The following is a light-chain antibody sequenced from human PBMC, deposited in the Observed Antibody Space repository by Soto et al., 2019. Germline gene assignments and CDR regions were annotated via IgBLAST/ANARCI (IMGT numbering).Light chain of an antibody. J-gene: IGKJ4*01. Sequence: EIVLTQSPATLSLSPGERATLSCRASQRVSSNLAWYQQKPGQAPRLLIYDTSNRATGIPARFSGSGSGTDFTLTISSLEPEDFAVYYCQQHSNWPLTFGGGTKVEIK. CDR3: QQHSNWPLT. CDR2: DTS. CDR1: QRVSSN. V-gene: IGKV3-11*01.